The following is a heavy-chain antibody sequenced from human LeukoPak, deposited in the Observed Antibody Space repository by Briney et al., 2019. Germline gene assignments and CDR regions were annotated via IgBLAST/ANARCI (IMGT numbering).Heavy chain of an antibody. CDR2: INPNTGAT. CDR3: ARLGADCSDGTCYSDLKFDY. CDR1: GYTFTGYY. Sequence: ASVKVSCKASGYTFTGYYMHWVRQAPGQGLEWMGWINPNTGATKDAQNFQGRVTMTRDTSISTAYMELTRLRSDDTAVYYCARLGADCSDGTCYSDLKFDYWGQGTLVTVSS. D-gene: IGHD2-15*01. V-gene: IGHV1-2*02. J-gene: IGHJ4*02.